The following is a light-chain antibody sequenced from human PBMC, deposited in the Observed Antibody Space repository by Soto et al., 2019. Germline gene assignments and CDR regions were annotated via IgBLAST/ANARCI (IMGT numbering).Light chain of an antibody. CDR2: EVS. Sequence: QTVLTQPASVSWSPGQSITISCTGTSSDVGGYNYVSWYQQHPGKAPKLMIYEVSNRPSAVSNRFSATKSGNTASLTISGLQAVDEADYYCTSYTSISLYVFGTGTKVTVL. J-gene: IGLJ1*01. V-gene: IGLV2-14*01. CDR1: SSDVGGYNY. CDR3: TSYTSISLYV.